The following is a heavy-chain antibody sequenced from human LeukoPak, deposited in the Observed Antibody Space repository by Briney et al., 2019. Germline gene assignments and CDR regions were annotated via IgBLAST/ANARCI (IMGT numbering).Heavy chain of an antibody. D-gene: IGHD3-3*01. Sequence: GGSLRLSCAASGFTFSNAWMNWVRQAPGKGLEWVGRIKSKTDGGTTDYAAPVKGRFTISRDDSKNTLYLQMNSLRTEDTAVYYCTTDVGYYDFWSGYPTDYWGQGTLVTVSS. CDR3: TTDVGYYDFWSGYPTDY. CDR2: IKSKTDGGTT. J-gene: IGHJ4*02. CDR1: GFTFSNAW. V-gene: IGHV3-15*07.